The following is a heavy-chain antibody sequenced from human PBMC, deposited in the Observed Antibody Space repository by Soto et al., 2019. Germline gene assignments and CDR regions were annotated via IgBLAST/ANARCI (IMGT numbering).Heavy chain of an antibody. CDR1: GYTFTGYY. CDR2: INPNSGGA. D-gene: IGHD1-26*01. Sequence: ASVKVSCKASGYTFTGYYMHWVPQAPGQGLEWMGWINPNSGGANYAQKFQGWVTMTRDTSISTAYMELSRLRSDDTAVYYCAREGSLDSGSYYCAFDIWGQGTMVTVSS. V-gene: IGHV1-2*04. J-gene: IGHJ3*02. CDR3: AREGSLDSGSYYCAFDI.